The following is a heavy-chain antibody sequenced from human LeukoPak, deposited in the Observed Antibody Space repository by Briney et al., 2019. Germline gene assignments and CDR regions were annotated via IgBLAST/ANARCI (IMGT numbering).Heavy chain of an antibody. CDR3: ARGGAVVVITVFEY. Sequence: GGSLRLSCAASGFTFSSYAMHWVRQAPGKGLEWVAVISYDGRNKYYADSVKGRFTISRDNSKNTLYLQMNSLRAEDTAVYYCARGGAVVVITVFEYWGQGTLVTVSS. CDR2: ISYDGRNK. V-gene: IGHV3-30*04. CDR1: GFTFSSYA. J-gene: IGHJ4*02. D-gene: IGHD3-22*01.